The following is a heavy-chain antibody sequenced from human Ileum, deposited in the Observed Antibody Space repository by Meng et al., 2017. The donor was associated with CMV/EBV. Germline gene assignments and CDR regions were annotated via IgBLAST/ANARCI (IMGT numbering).Heavy chain of an antibody. CDR3: RGGIYSALGY. J-gene: IGHJ4*02. D-gene: IGHD2-15*01. CDR1: GFTFSDYY. Sequence: SLKISCAASGFTFSDYYMSWIRQAPGKGLEWVSYISGSGTTIYYADSVKGRFTISRDNTRNSLFLEMNSLRDEDTAFYYCRGGIYSALGYWGQGALVTVSS. V-gene: IGHV3-11*01. CDR2: ISGSGTTI.